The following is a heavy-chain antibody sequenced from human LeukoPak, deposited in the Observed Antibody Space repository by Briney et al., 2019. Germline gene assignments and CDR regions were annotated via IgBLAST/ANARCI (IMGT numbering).Heavy chain of an antibody. V-gene: IGHV1-18*01. CDR1: GYTFTSYG. CDR2: ISAYNGNT. D-gene: IGHD3-22*01. Sequence: ASVKVSCKASGYTFTSYGISWVRQAPGQGLEWMGWISAYNGNTNYAQKLQGRVTMTRDTSTSTVYMDLSSLRSEDTAVYYCARDLSHRYYHSTGYAFDYWGQGTLVTVSS. J-gene: IGHJ4*02. CDR3: ARDLSHRYYHSTGYAFDY.